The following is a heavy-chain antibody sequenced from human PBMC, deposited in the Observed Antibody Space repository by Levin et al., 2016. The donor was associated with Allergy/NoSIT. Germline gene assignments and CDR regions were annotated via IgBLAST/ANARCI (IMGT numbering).Heavy chain of an antibody. V-gene: IGHV5-51*01. Sequence: GESLKISCEGSGYSFSNYWIDWVRQMPGKGLEWMGTIYPDDSDTTYSTSFQGQVTISVDKSISTAYLQWDSLKASDTAMYFCARRESTGWYGGDYFDTGAREPWSPSPQ. D-gene: IGHD6-19*01. CDR1: GYSFSNYW. CDR2: IYPDDSDT. CDR3: ARRESTGWYGGDYFDT. J-gene: IGHJ4*02.